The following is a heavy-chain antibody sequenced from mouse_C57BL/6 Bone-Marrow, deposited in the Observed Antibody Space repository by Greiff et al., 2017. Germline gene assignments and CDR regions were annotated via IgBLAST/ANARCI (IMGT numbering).Heavy chain of an antibody. CDR2: INPNNGGT. D-gene: IGHD3-2*02. CDR3: ARGAQATPYYAMDY. Sequence: EVQLQQSGPELVKPGASVKISCKASGYTFTDYYMNWVKQSHGKSLEWIGDINPNNGGTSYNQKFKGKATLTVDKSSSTAYMELRSLTSEDSAVYYCARGAQATPYYAMDYWGQGTSVTVSS. J-gene: IGHJ4*01. V-gene: IGHV1-26*01. CDR1: GYTFTDYY.